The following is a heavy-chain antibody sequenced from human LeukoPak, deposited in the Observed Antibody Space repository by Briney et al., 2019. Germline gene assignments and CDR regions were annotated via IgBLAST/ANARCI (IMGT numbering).Heavy chain of an antibody. CDR2: INHSGGT. CDR1: GRSFSGYD. D-gene: IGHD1-14*01. CDR3: ASRRMAAPAPLDP. V-gene: IGHV4-34*01. Sequence: SETLTLTCAAYGRSFSGYDWTWSRKPPGKGLEGIGEINHSGGTNSNPSLNSRVTISVDTSKNQFSLKLSSVTAADTAVYYCASRRMAAPAPLDPWGQGTLVTVSS. J-gene: IGHJ5*02.